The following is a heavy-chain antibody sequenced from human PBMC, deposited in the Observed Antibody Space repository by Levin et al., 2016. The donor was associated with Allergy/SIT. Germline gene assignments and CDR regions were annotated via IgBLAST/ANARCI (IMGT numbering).Heavy chain of an antibody. J-gene: IGHJ3*01. CDR3: ARRSAPAGNEGAFDV. Sequence: SETLSLTCTVSGGSMTSSSYFWGWIRQPPGQEPEYIATISYSGDSYYKPSLRSRVTISVDTSKNQFSLKLTSVTAADTAVYYCARRSAPAGNEGAFDVWGQGTMVTVST. CDR2: ISYSGDS. V-gene: IGHV4-39*01. D-gene: IGHD6-13*01. CDR1: GGSMTSSSYF.